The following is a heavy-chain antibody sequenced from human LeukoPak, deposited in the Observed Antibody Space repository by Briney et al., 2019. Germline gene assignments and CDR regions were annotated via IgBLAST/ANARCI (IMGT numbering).Heavy chain of an antibody. Sequence: GGSLRLSCAASGFTFSSYGMSWVRQAPGKGVEGVSAISGSGGSTYYADSGKGRFTISRDNSKNTLYLQMNSLRAEDTAVYYCAKDLWFGESDYFDYWGQGTLVTVSS. D-gene: IGHD3-10*01. J-gene: IGHJ4*02. CDR3: AKDLWFGESDYFDY. CDR1: GFTFSSYG. V-gene: IGHV3-23*01. CDR2: ISGSGGST.